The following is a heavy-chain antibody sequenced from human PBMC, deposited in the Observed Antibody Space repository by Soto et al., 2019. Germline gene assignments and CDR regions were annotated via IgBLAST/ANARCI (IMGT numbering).Heavy chain of an antibody. CDR1: GFTFSSYS. J-gene: IGHJ4*02. V-gene: IGHV3-21*01. CDR2: ISSSSSYI. D-gene: IGHD3-3*01. CDR3: ASLRFLEWFYFDY. Sequence: LRLSCAASGFTFSSYSMNWVRQAPGKGLEWVSSISSSSSYIYYADSVKGRFTISRDNAKNSLYLQMNSLRAEDTAVYYCASLRFLEWFYFDYWGQGTLVTVSS.